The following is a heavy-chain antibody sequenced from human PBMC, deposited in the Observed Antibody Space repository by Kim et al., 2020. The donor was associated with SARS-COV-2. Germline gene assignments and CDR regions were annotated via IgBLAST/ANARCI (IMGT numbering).Heavy chain of an antibody. D-gene: IGHD3-16*01. V-gene: IGHV3-30*04. CDR1: GFTFSSYA. Sequence: GGSLRLSCAASGFTFSSYAMHWVRQAPGKGLEWVAVISYDGSNKYYADSVKGRFTISRDNSKNTLYLQMNSLRAEDTAVYYCAREFAPRRTYYFDYWGQGTLVTVSS. CDR3: AREFAPRRTYYFDY. CDR2: ISYDGSNK. J-gene: IGHJ4*02.